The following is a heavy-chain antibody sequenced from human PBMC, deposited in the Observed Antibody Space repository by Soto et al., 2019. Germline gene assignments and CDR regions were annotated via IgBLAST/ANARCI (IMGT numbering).Heavy chain of an antibody. D-gene: IGHD4-17*01. CDR2: IYYSGST. CDR1: GGSISSYY. CDR3: ARVTPNDYGDYSFDY. J-gene: IGHJ4*02. Sequence: PSETLSLTCTVSGGSISSYYWSWIRQPPGKGLEWIGYIYYSGSTNYNPSLKSRVTISVDTSKNQFSLKLSSVTAADTAVYYCARVTPNDYGDYSFDYWGQGTLVTVSS. V-gene: IGHV4-59*01.